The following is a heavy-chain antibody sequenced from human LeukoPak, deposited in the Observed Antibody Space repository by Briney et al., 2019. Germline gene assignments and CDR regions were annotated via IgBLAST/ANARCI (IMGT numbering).Heavy chain of an antibody. Sequence: GGSLRLSCAASGFTFSSYGMHWVRQAPGKGLEWEAVIWYDGSNKYYADSVKGRFTISRDNSKNTLYLQMNSLRAEDTAVYYCARDPGDYDFWSGPGVDYWGQGTLVTVSS. CDR2: IWYDGSNK. J-gene: IGHJ4*02. D-gene: IGHD3-3*01. V-gene: IGHV3-33*01. CDR3: ARDPGDYDFWSGPGVDY. CDR1: GFTFSSYG.